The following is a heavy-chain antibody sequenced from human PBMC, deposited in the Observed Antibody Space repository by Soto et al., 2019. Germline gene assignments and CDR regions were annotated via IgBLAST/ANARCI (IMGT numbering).Heavy chain of an antibody. CDR1: GFTFSSYS. CDR3: ARDRVTIFGVVIKTGHYYYGMDV. D-gene: IGHD3-3*01. Sequence: GGSLRLSCAASGFTFSSYSMNWVRQAPGKGLEWVSYISSSSSTIYYADSVKGRFTISRDNAKNSLYLQMNSLRDEDTAVYYCARDRVTIFGVVIKTGHYYYGMDVWGQGTTVTVSS. J-gene: IGHJ6*02. CDR2: ISSSSSTI. V-gene: IGHV3-48*02.